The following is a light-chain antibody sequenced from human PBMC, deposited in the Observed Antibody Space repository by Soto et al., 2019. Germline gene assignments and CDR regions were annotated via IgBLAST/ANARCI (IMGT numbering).Light chain of an antibody. J-gene: IGKJ3*01. CDR1: QDISKT. CDR2: DAS. CDR3: QQDDDLPRT. V-gene: IGKV1-33*01. Sequence: DIQMTQSPSSLSASVGDRVAITCQASQDISKTLTWYQQRPGKAPKRLIYDASTLEIGVPSRFSGSGSGTDFTFTISSLQPEDIAIYYCQQDDDLPRTFGPGTKVDIK.